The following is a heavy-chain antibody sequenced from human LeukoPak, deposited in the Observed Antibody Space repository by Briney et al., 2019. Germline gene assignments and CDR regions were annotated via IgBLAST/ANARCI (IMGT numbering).Heavy chain of an antibody. J-gene: IGHJ4*02. Sequence: GGSLRLSCAASGFTFSSYGMHWVRQAPGKGLEWVSSISSSSSYIYYADSVKGRFTISRDNAKNSLYLQMNSLRAEDTAVYYCAREVVTQIHGNFDYWGQGTLVTVSS. D-gene: IGHD3-22*01. CDR3: AREVVTQIHGNFDY. CDR1: GFTFSSYG. V-gene: IGHV3-21*01. CDR2: ISSSSSYI.